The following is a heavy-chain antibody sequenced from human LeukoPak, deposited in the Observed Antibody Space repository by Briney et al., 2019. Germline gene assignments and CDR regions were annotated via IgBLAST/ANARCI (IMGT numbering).Heavy chain of an antibody. CDR3: ARDLRLGYYDSSFPDY. D-gene: IGHD3-22*01. CDR2: IWYDGSKK. V-gene: IGHV3-33*01. Sequence: GGSLRLSCAASGFTFSRYGMHWVRQGPGKGLEWVAVIWYDGSKKYYADSVKGRFTISRDNSKNTLYLQMNSLRAVDTAVYYCARDLRLGYYDSSFPDYWGQGTLVTVSS. CDR1: GFTFSRYG. J-gene: IGHJ4*02.